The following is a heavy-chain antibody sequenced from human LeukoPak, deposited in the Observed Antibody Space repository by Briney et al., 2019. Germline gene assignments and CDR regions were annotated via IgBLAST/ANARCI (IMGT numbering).Heavy chain of an antibody. CDR2: FDPEDGET. J-gene: IGHJ4*02. CDR3: VSAPRLAFGELLLDY. V-gene: IGHV1-24*01. D-gene: IGHD3-10*01. Sequence: ASVTVSFMVSGYTLTELSMHWVRQAPGKGREWMGGFDPEDGETIYVQELQGGVTITLDTPPETAYMALSSLRYGDTDVYVFVSAPRLAFGELLLDYRGQGTLGTVSS. CDR1: GYTLTELS.